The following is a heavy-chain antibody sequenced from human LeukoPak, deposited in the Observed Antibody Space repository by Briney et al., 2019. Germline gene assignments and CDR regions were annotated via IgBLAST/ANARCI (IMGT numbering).Heavy chain of an antibody. Sequence: PGGSLRLSCAASGFTFSGYSLTWVRQAPGKGLEWVSSISNTGSYTYYLDSVKGRFTISRDNSKNAFYLQMNSLRVDDTAIYYCAKEGIYLKSSLEDWGQGTSVTVSS. CDR3: AKEGIYLKSSLED. V-gene: IGHV3-21*01. J-gene: IGHJ4*02. D-gene: IGHD5-12*01. CDR2: ISNTGSYT. CDR1: GFTFSGYS.